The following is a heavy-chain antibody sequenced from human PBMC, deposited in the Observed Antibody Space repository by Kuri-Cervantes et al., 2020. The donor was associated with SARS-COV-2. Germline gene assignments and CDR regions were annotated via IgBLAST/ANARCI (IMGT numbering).Heavy chain of an antibody. V-gene: IGHV3-30*01. Sequence: GGSLRLSCAASGFTFSSYAMHWVRQAPGKGLEWVAVISYDGSNKYYADSVKGRFTISRDNSKNTLNLQMNSLRPGDTALYYCAREGPDYRGLDYWGQGTLVTCYS. CDR3: AREGPDYRGLDY. D-gene: IGHD4-11*01. CDR1: GFTFSSYA. CDR2: ISYDGSNK. J-gene: IGHJ4*02.